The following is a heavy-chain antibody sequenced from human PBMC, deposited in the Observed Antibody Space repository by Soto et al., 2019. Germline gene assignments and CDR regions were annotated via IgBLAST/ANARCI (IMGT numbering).Heavy chain of an antibody. CDR1: GYTFTGYY. V-gene: IGHV1-2*02. D-gene: IGHD3-10*01. CDR3: AGVPYGVTQRQTYYFDD. J-gene: IGHJ4*02. Sequence: GASVEVSCRASGYTFTGYYMHWVRQAPGQGLEWMGWINPNSGGTNYAQKFQGRVTMTRDTSISTAYMELSRLRSDDTAVYYCAGVPYGVTQRQTYYFDDWGQGTLVTLSS. CDR2: INPNSGGT.